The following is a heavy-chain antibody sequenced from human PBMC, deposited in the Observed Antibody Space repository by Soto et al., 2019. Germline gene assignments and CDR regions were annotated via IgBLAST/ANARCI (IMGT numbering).Heavy chain of an antibody. V-gene: IGHV3-23*01. CDR1: GFTFSSYA. D-gene: IGHD3-22*01. CDR3: AKDGPYDSSGYSYFDY. CDR2: ISGSGGST. J-gene: IGHJ4*02. Sequence: HPGGSLRLSCAASGFTFSSYAMSWVRQAPGKGLEWVSAISGSGGSTYYADSVKGRFTISRDNSKNTLYLQMNSLRAEDTAVYYCAKDGPYDSSGYSYFDYWGQGTLVTVSS.